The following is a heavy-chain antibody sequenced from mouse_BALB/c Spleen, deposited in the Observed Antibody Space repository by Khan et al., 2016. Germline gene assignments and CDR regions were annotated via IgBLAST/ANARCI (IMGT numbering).Heavy chain of an antibody. J-gene: IGHJ4*01. CDR2: IDPANGNT. Sequence: EVQLQESGAELVTPGASVKLSCTASGFNIRDTYMHWVKQRPEQGLEWIGRIDPANGNTKYDPKFQGMATITADTSSNTAYLQLSSLTSEAPAVLYLGGDYVGYYGMDYWGEGTSVTVSS. D-gene: IGHD2-13*01. V-gene: IGHV14-3*02. CDR3: GGDYVGYYGMDY. CDR1: GFNIRDTY.